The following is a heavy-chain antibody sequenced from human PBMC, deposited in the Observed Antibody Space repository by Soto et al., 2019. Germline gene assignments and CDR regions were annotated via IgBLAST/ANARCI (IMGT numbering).Heavy chain of an antibody. CDR3: ARVSVGSSWYHYYYYYGMDV. J-gene: IGHJ6*02. Sequence: GGSLRLSCAASGFTFSSYGMHWVRQAPGKGLEWVAVIWYDGSNKYYADSVKGRFTISRDNSKNTLYLQMNSLRAEDTAVYYCARVSVGSSWYHYYYYYGMDVWGQGPTVTVYS. CDR2: IWYDGSNK. CDR1: GFTFSSYG. D-gene: IGHD6-13*01. V-gene: IGHV3-33*01.